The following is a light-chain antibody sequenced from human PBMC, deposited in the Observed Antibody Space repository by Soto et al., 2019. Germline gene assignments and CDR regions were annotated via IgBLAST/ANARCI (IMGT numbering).Light chain of an antibody. CDR3: GTFTTGSTYDV. J-gene: IGLJ1*01. V-gene: IGLV2-18*02. CDR2: DDT. Sequence: QSALTQPPSVSGSPGQSVTISCTGTSSDVGSYNRVSWYQQAPGTAPKLMIYDDTDRPSGVPDRFSGSKSGNTASLTISGLRAADEAEYYCGTFTTGSTYDVFGTGTKLTVL. CDR1: SSDVGSYNR.